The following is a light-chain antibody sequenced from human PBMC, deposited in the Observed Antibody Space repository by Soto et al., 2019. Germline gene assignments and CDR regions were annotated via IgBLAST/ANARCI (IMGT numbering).Light chain of an antibody. CDR2: DDS. CDR3: QVWDSSSDHVV. J-gene: IGLJ2*01. V-gene: IGLV3-21*02. Sequence: SYELTQPPSVSVAPGQTASITRWGTNIGSKSVHWYQQKPGQAPVLVVYDDSDRPSGITERFSGSNSGNTATLTISRVEAGEEAEDQCQVWDSSSDHVVFGGGTKVTV. CDR1: NIGSKS.